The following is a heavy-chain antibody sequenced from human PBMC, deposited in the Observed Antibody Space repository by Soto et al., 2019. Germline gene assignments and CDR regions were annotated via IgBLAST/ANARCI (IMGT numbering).Heavy chain of an antibody. CDR1: GGSISSGGYY. J-gene: IGHJ3*02. V-gene: IGHV4-31*03. Sequence: QVQLQESGPGLVKPSQTLSLTCTVSGGSISSGGYYWSWIRQHPGEGLGRVGYIFYSGSSYYNPPLKSRVTISVDTSENQFSLKLSSVTAADTAVYYCARELNAFDIWGQGTMVTVSS. CDR2: IFYSGSS. CDR3: ARELNAFDI.